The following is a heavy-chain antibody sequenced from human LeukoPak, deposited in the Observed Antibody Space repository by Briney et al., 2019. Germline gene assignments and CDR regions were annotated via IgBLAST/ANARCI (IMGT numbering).Heavy chain of an antibody. Sequence: GGSLRLSCAASGFTFSAYELNWVRQAPGGGLEWRAHISGSGDTIHYTTSVEDRFTISRDNAKKSVYLQMNSLRVEDTALYYCARDATTAVGWVYMDVWGKGTAVTIS. CDR3: ARDATTAVGWVYMDV. CDR2: ISGSGDTI. J-gene: IGHJ6*03. D-gene: IGHD6-13*01. CDR1: GFTFSAYE. V-gene: IGHV3-48*03.